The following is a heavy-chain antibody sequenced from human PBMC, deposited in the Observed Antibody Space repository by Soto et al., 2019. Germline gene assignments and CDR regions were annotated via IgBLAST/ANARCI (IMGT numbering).Heavy chain of an antibody. CDR2: ISWNSGLI. V-gene: IGHV3-9*01. J-gene: IGHJ4*02. CDR1: GFTFDDYA. CDR3: AKDPLPQQWLAYYFDY. Sequence: GGSLRLSCAASGFTFDDYAMHWVRQAPGKGLEWVSGISWNSGLIGYADSVKGRFTISRDNAKNSLYLQMNSLRPEDTALYYCAKDPLPQQWLAYYFDYWGQGTLVTVSS. D-gene: IGHD6-19*01.